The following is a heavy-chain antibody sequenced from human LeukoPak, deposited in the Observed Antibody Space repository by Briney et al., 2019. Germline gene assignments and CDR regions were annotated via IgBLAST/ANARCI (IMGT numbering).Heavy chain of an antibody. Sequence: GGPLRLSCAASGFTFSDHRMRWVRQSAGGGRGWVSRISVDGTIVNYADFVKGRFTMSRDNARNTLFLQMNSLTAEDGAMYYCAKELHSGGHPFRYFDHWGQGALVTVSS. V-gene: IGHV3-74*01. CDR2: ISVDGTIV. CDR1: GFTFSDHR. CDR3: AKELHSGGHPFRYFDH. D-gene: IGHD2-15*01. J-gene: IGHJ4*02.